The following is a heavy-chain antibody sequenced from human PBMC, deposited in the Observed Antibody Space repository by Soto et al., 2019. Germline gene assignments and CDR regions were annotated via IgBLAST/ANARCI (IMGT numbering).Heavy chain of an antibody. J-gene: IGHJ5*02. V-gene: IGHV1-18*04. CDR2: ISAYNGNT. CDR1: GYTFTSYG. CDR3: ARVVETGWFDP. D-gene: IGHD2-15*01. Sequence: ASVKFSCKASGYTFTSYGISWVRQAPGQGLEWMGWISAYNGNTNYAQKRQGRVTMTTDTSTSTAYMELRSLRSDDTAVYYCARVVETGWFDPWGQGTLVTVSS.